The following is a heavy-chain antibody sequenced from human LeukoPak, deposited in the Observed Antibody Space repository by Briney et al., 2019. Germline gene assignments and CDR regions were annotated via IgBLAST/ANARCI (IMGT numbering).Heavy chain of an antibody. V-gene: IGHV3-48*02. Sequence: GGSLRLSCAASGFTFSSYSMNRVRQAPGKGLEWVSYISSSSSTIKHADSVKGRFTTSRDNAKNSLYLQMNSLRDEDTAVYYCARGCTSTSCYAPYFDYWGQGTLVTVSS. CDR2: ISSSSSTI. CDR3: ARGCTSTSCYAPYFDY. CDR1: GFTFSSYS. D-gene: IGHD2-2*01. J-gene: IGHJ4*02.